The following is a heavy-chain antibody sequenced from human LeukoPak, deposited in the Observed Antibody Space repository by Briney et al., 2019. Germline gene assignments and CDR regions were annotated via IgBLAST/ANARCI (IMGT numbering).Heavy chain of an antibody. D-gene: IGHD3-22*01. CDR3: ARDKDKQYYYDSSGSDALDI. CDR2: ISSSSVSK. V-gene: IGHV3-21*01. J-gene: IGHJ3*02. Sequence: KTGGSLRLSCAASGFTFSDYNMNWVRQAPGKGLEWVSFISSSSVSKFYADSVKGRFTISRDNAKNSLFLQMNSLKAEDTAVYYCARDKDKQYYYDSSGSDALDIWGQGTMVTVSS. CDR1: GFTFSDYN.